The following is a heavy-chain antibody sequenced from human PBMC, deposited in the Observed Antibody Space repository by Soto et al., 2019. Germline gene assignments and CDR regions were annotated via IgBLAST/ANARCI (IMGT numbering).Heavy chain of an antibody. Sequence: QVQLVESGGGVVQPGRSLRLSCAASEFTFRNDGMHWVRQAPGKGLEWVAVILNDGSNRYHADSVKDRFTISRDNSKNTLYLQMNSLRAEDTAVNYCARDDEYSGNGMDVWGQGTTVTVS. CDR1: EFTFRNDG. D-gene: IGHD3-10*01. CDR2: ILNDGSNR. J-gene: IGHJ6*02. V-gene: IGHV3-33*01. CDR3: ARDDEYSGNGMDV.